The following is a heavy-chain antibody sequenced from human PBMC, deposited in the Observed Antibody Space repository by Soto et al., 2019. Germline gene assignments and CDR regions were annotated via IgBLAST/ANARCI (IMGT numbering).Heavy chain of an antibody. D-gene: IGHD6-19*01. CDR2: ISGSGGST. CDR1: GFTFSSYA. CDR3: AGGVAVAGTADY. Sequence: GGSLRLSCAASGFTFSSYAMSWVRQAPGKGLEWVSAISGSGGSTYYADSVKGRFTISRDNSKNTLYLQMNSLRAEDTAVYYCAGGVAVAGTADYWGQGTLVTVSS. J-gene: IGHJ4*02. V-gene: IGHV3-23*01.